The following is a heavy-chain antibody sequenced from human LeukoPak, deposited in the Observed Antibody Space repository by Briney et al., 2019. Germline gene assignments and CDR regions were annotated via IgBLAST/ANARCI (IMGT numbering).Heavy chain of an antibody. CDR1: GFTFINYG. J-gene: IGHJ6*03. CDR3: ARRVRTSRGLRLTYYYYMDV. Sequence: GGTLRLSCAASGFTFINYGMNWVRQAPGKGVEWVSSISNSGDYTYYADSVKGRFTISRDNSKNTLFLQMNSLRAEDTAVYYCARRVRTSRGLRLTYYYYMDVWGKGTTVTVSS. CDR2: ISNSGDYT. D-gene: IGHD5-12*01. V-gene: IGHV3-23*01.